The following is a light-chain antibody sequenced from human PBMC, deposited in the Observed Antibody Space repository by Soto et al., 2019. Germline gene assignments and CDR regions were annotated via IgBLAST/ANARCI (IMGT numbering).Light chain of an antibody. CDR3: QQTDDFPLT. J-gene: IGKJ4*01. V-gene: IGKV1D-12*01. Sequence: DIQITQSPSSVSSSVGDTVTITCRASQGIYSRLAWYQQKPGKAPELLIYATSTLQNGVPSRFSGSGFGTDFTLSISSLQPEDSASYFCQQTDDFPLTFGGGTKADIK. CDR1: QGIYSR. CDR2: ATS.